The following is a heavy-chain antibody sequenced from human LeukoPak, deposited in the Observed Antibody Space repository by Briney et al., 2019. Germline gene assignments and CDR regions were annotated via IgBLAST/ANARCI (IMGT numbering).Heavy chain of an antibody. CDR1: GGSISSYY. Sequence: SSETLSLTCTVSGGSISSYYWSWIRQPPGKGLEWIGYIYYSGSTNYNPSLKSRVTISVDTSKNQFSLKLSSVTAADTAVYYCARESGWYFDYWGQGTLVTVSS. J-gene: IGHJ4*02. CDR2: IYYSGST. V-gene: IGHV4-59*12. D-gene: IGHD6-19*01. CDR3: ARESGWYFDY.